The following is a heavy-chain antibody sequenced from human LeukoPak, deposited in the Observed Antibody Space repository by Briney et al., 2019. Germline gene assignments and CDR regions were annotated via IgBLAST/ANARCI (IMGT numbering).Heavy chain of an antibody. J-gene: IGHJ4*02. CDR2: ISGSGGST. D-gene: IGHD3-9*01. V-gene: IGHV3-23*01. CDR3: ARGPSVLRYFDWLFPFDY. CDR1: GFTFSSWA. Sequence: GGSLRLSCAASGFTFSSWAMSWVRQAPGKGLEWVSTISGSGGSTYYADSVKGRFTISRDNSKNTLYLQMNSLRAEDTAVYYCARGPSVLRYFDWLFPFDYWGQGTLVTVSS.